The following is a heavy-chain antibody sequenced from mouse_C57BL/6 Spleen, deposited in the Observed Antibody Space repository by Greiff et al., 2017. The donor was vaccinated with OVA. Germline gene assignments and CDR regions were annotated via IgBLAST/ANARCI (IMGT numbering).Heavy chain of an antibody. Sequence: EVKLMESGGGLVKPGGSLKLSCAASGFTFSDYGMHWVRQAPEKGLEWVAYISSGSSTIYYADTVKGRFTISRDNAKNTLFLLMTSLRSEDTAMYYCATTVVAWYFDVWGTGTTVTVSS. D-gene: IGHD1-1*01. CDR1: GFTFSDYG. J-gene: IGHJ1*03. CDR3: ATTVVAWYFDV. CDR2: ISSGSSTI. V-gene: IGHV5-17*01.